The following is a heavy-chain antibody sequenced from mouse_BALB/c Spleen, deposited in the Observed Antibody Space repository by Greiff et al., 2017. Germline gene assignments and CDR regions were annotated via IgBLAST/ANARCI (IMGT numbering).Heavy chain of an antibody. Sequence: VQLKESGGGLVQPGGSMKLSCVVSGFTFSNYWMNWVRQSPEKGLEWVAEIRLKSNNYATHYAESVKGRFTISRDDSKSSVYLLMNNLRAEDTGIYYCTLYYDYDVRYYAMDYWGQGTSVTVSS. V-gene: IGHV6-6*02. CDR3: TLYYDYDVRYYAMDY. D-gene: IGHD2-4*01. J-gene: IGHJ4*01. CDR1: GFTFSNYW. CDR2: IRLKSNNYAT.